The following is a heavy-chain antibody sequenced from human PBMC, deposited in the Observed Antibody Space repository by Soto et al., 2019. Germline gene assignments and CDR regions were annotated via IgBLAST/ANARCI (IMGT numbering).Heavy chain of an antibody. D-gene: IGHD3-16*01. CDR2: VYYSGYT. J-gene: IGHJ4*02. V-gene: IGHV4-59*12. Sequence: SETLSLTCTVSGGSMSPYYWSWTRQAPGVGLEWIAYVYYSGYTHYNPSLKSRVTISVDTSKNQLSLKLTSVTAADTAVYYCARGPPFHWGQGTLVTVSS. CDR3: ARGPPFH. CDR1: GGSMSPYY.